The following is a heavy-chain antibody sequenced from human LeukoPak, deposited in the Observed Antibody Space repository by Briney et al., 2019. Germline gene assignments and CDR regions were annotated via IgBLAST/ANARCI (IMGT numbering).Heavy chain of an antibody. D-gene: IGHD6-19*01. Sequence: PGGSLRLSCAASGFTFSSYWMHWVRQAPGKGLVWVSRINSDGSSTSYADSVKGRFTISRDNAKNTLYLQMNSLRAEDTAVYYCARPDRAGWYDYYYYMGVWGKGTTVTVSS. CDR3: ARPDRAGWYDYYYYMGV. CDR1: GFTFSSYW. CDR2: INSDGSST. V-gene: IGHV3-74*01. J-gene: IGHJ6*03.